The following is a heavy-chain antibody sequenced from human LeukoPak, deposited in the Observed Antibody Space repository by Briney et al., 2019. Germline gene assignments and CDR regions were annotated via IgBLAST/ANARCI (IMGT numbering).Heavy chain of an antibody. Sequence: PGGSVRLSCAASASEFTFNRYWMSWVRQAPGKGLEWVANIKYDGSEAYYVDSVKGRFSISRDNARNSLSLRMNSLTIDDTGVYFCARDALFGSGKTHLDFWGQGTLVSVSS. CDR3: ARDALFGSGKTHLDF. J-gene: IGHJ4*02. D-gene: IGHD3-10*01. CDR1: EFTFNRYW. CDR2: IKYDGSEA. V-gene: IGHV3-7*04.